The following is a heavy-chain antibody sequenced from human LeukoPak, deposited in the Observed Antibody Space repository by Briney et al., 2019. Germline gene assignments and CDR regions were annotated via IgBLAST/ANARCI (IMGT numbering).Heavy chain of an antibody. D-gene: IGHD1-26*01. CDR1: GGSISSSSYY. Sequence: SETLSLTCTVSGGSISSSSYYWGWIRQPPGNGLEWIGSIYYSGSTYYNPSLKSRVTISVDTSKNQFSLKLSSVTAADTAVYYCARHEGAREWELRGFDYWGQGTLVTVSS. J-gene: IGHJ4*02. CDR3: ARHEGAREWELRGFDY. CDR2: IYYSGST. V-gene: IGHV4-39*01.